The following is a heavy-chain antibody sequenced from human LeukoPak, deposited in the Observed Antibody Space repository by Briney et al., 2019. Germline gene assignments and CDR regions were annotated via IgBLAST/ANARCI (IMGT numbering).Heavy chain of an antibody. CDR2: ISRTGSSI. J-gene: IGHJ4*02. Sequence: GGSLRLSCAASGFTFSSYAMSWVRQAPGKGLEWVSYISRTGSSIYYADSVKGRFTISRDNAKSSLYLQMNSLRDADTAVYYCARWSDVPYFDYWGQGILVTVSS. V-gene: IGHV3-48*02. D-gene: IGHD1-26*01. CDR3: ARWSDVPYFDY. CDR1: GFTFSSYA.